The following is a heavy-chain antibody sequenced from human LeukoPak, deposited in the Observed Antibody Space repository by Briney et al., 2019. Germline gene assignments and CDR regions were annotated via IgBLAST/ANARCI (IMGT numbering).Heavy chain of an antibody. D-gene: IGHD3-3*01. Sequence: PGGSLRLSCAASGFTFSGHWMSWVRQAPGKGLEWVANINQGGSDKYYVDSVKGRFTISRDNANNLLYLQMNSLRGEDTAVYYCTRDRSRVEDDWGQGTLVTASS. J-gene: IGHJ4*02. CDR3: TRDRSRVEDD. V-gene: IGHV3-7*01. CDR2: INQGGSDK. CDR1: GFTFSGHW.